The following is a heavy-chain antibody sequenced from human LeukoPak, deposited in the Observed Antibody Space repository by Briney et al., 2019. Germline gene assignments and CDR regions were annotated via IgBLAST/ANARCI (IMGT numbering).Heavy chain of an antibody. CDR3: ARDNRTYYDFWSGYQPLCYFDY. D-gene: IGHD3-3*01. V-gene: IGHV1-2*04. CDR2: INPNSGGT. CDR1: GYTFTGYY. Sequence: ASVKVSCKASGYTFTGYYMHWVRQAPGQGLEWMGWINPNSGGTNYAQKFQGWVTMTRDTSISTAYMELSRLRSDDTAVYYCARDNRTYYDFWSGYQPLCYFDYWGQGTLVTVSS. J-gene: IGHJ4*02.